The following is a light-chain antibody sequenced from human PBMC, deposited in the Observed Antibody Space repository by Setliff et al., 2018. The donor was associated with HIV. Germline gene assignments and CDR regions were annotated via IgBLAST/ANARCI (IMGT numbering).Light chain of an antibody. Sequence: QAVVTQEPSLTVSPGGTVTLTCGSSTGPVTTTHYPYWIQQKPGQAPRTLIFDTNNKHSWTPARFSGSLLGGKGALTLSGARPEDEADYYCLLSYSGARVFGGGTKATVL. V-gene: IGLV7-46*01. CDR3: LLSYSGARV. CDR2: DTN. CDR1: TGPVTTTHY. J-gene: IGLJ3*02.